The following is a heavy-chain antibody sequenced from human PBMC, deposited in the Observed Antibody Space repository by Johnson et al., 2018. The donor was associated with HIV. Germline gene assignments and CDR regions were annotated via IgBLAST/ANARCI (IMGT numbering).Heavy chain of an antibody. J-gene: IGHJ3*02. V-gene: IGHV3-30*02. CDR2: IRYDGSNK. D-gene: IGHD3-10*01. Sequence: QMMLVESGGGVVQPGGSLRLSCAASGFTFSCCGMHWVRQAPGTGLEWVAFIRYDGSNKYYADSVKGRFTISRDSSKDTLYVQMNSLRGEDTAVYYCARDPDPFREYHGDAFDIWGQGTVVTVSS. CDR1: GFTFSCCG. CDR3: ARDPDPFREYHGDAFDI.